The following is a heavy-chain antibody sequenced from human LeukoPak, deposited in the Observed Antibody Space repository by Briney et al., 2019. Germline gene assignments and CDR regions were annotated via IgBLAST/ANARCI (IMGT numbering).Heavy chain of an antibody. J-gene: IGHJ4*02. D-gene: IGHD1-26*01. CDR3: ARDLIVGTTIRYYFDY. CDR1: GFTFSNAW. V-gene: IGHV3-48*01. CDR2: ISDSSDTM. Sequence: GGSLRLSCAASGFTFSNAWMSWVRQAPGEGLEWISYISDSSDTMYYADSVKGRFTISRDNAKNSLYLQMNSLRAEDTAVYYCARDLIVGTTIRYYFDYWGQGTLVTVSS.